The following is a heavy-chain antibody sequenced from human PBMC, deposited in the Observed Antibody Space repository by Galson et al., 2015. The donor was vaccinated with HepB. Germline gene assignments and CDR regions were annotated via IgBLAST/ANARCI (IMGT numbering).Heavy chain of an antibody. CDR2: ISYDGSDK. Sequence: SLRLSCAASGFTFSSSAMHWVRQAPGKGLEWVAVISYDGSDKYYADSVKGPFTISRDNSKNTLYLQMNSLRAEDTAVYYCARDEGYCSSTNCYNWGGTFDYWGQGTLVTVSS. CDR1: GFTFSSSA. J-gene: IGHJ4*02. V-gene: IGHV3-30-3*01. CDR3: ARDEGYCSSTNCYNWGGTFDY. D-gene: IGHD2-2*02.